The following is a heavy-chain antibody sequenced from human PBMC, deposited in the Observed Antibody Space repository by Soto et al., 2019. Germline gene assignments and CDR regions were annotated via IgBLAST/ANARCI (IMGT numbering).Heavy chain of an antibody. Sequence: QVQLVQSGAEVKKPGSSVKVSCKASGGTFSSYAISWVRQAPGQGLEWMGGIIPIFGTANYAQKFQGRVTITADETTSTADMELSSLLSEDTAVYYYARVESYIVELNWFDPWGQGTLVTVSS. CDR3: ARVESYIVELNWFDP. J-gene: IGHJ5*02. D-gene: IGHD2-21*01. V-gene: IGHV1-69*12. CDR2: IIPIFGTA. CDR1: GGTFSSYA.